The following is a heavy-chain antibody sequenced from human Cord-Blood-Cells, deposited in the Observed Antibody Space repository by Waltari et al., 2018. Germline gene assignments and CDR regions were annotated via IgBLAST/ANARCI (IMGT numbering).Heavy chain of an antibody. D-gene: IGHD5-12*01. Sequence: QVQLVQSGAEVKKPGASVKVSCKVSGYPLPELSMPWLRQAPGKGLEWMGGFDPEDGETIYAQKFQGRVTMTEDTSTDTAYMELSSLRSEDTAVYYCALGRGYDDAFDIWGQGTMVTVSS. V-gene: IGHV1-24*01. CDR1: GYPLPELS. CDR3: ALGRGYDDAFDI. J-gene: IGHJ3*02. CDR2: FDPEDGET.